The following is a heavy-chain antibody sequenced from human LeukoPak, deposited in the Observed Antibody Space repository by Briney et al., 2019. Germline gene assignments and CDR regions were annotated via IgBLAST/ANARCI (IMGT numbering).Heavy chain of an antibody. CDR1: GFTFSSYG. Sequence: PGGSLRLSCAASGFTFSSYGMHWVRQAPGKGLEWVAFIRYDGSNKYYADSVKGRFTISRDNSKNTLYLQMNSLRAEDTAVYYCAKVTASRVDIVVVPAAIMRDMDYYYYMDVWGKGTTVTVSS. J-gene: IGHJ6*03. CDR3: AKVTASRVDIVVVPAAIMRDMDYYYYMDV. CDR2: IRYDGSNK. D-gene: IGHD2-2*02. V-gene: IGHV3-30*02.